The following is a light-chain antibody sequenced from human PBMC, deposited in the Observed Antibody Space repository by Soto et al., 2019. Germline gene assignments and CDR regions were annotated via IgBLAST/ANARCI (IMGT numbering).Light chain of an antibody. Sequence: DIQMTQSPPSLSASVGDRVTITCRASKGINNYLNWYQQKPGKAPKLLISDASNLETGVPSRFSGRRSGTDFTFSISSVQPEDVATYYCQHYDNLPPYIFGQGTKVDIK. CDR3: QHYDNLPPYI. J-gene: IGKJ2*01. V-gene: IGKV1-33*01. CDR2: DAS. CDR1: KGINNY.